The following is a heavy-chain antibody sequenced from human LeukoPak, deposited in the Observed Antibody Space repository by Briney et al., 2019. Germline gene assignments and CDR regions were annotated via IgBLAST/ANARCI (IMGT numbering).Heavy chain of an antibody. CDR3: ARGYYDSSGYSDY. Sequence: GGSLRLSCAASGFTFSSYAMSWVRQAPGKGLEWVSAISGSGGSTYYADSVKGRFTISRDNSKNTLYLQMNSLRAEDTAVYYCARGYYDSSGYSDYWGQGTLVTVSS. D-gene: IGHD3-22*01. CDR2: ISGSGGST. J-gene: IGHJ4*02. CDR1: GFTFSSYA. V-gene: IGHV3-23*01.